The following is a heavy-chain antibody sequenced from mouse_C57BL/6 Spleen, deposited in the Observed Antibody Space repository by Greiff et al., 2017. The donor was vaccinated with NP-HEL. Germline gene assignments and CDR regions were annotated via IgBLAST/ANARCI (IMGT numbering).Heavy chain of an antibody. V-gene: IGHV6-6*01. CDR1: GFTFSDAW. CDR2: IRNKANNHAT. D-gene: IGHD4-1*01. J-gene: IGHJ4*01. Sequence: EVKLLESGGGLVQPGGSMKLSCAASGFTFSDAWMDWVRQSPAKGLEWVAEIRNKANNHATYYAESVKGRFTISRDDSKSSVYLQMNSLRAEDTGIYYCTGDWDEDYAMDYWGQGTSVTVSS. CDR3: TGDWDEDYAMDY.